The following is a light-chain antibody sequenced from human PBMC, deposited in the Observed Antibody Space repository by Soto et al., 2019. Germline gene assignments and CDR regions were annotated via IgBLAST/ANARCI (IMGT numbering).Light chain of an antibody. J-gene: IGKJ5*01. CDR2: AAS. CDR3: QQLYDYSIT. CDR1: QGISSY. V-gene: IGKV1-9*01. Sequence: IQLTQSPSSLSASVGDRVTITCRASQGISSYLAWYQQKPGKAPKLLISAASTLRSGVPSRFSGSGSGTDFTLTISSLQPEDFATYYCQQLYDYSITFGQGTRLEIK.